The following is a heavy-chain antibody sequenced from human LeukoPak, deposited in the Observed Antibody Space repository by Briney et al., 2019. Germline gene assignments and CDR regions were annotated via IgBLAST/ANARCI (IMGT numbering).Heavy chain of an antibody. CDR2: ISYDGSNK. CDR3: ASFLDYDILTGRFDY. CDR1: GFTFSSYA. Sequence: GGSLRLSCAASGFTFSSYAMHWVRQAPGKGLEWVAVISYDGSNKYYADSVKGRFTISRDNSKNTLYLQMNSLRAEDTAVYYCASFLDYDILTGRFDYWGQGTLVTVSS. D-gene: IGHD3-9*01. V-gene: IGHV3-30-3*01. J-gene: IGHJ4*02.